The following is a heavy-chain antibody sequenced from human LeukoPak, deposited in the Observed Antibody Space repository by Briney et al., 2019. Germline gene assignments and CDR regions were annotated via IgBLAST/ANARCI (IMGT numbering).Heavy chain of an antibody. CDR3: ARQYTCYYDSSVIVDWFDP. CDR1: GFTVSSNY. Sequence: PGGSLRLSCAASGFTVSSNYMSWVRQAPGKGLEGFSVIYSGGSTYYADSVKGRFTSSRDNSKNTLYLQMNSLRAEDPAVYYCARQYTCYYDSSVIVDWFDPWGQGTLVTVSS. V-gene: IGHV3-66*04. J-gene: IGHJ5*02. D-gene: IGHD3-22*01. CDR2: IYSGGST.